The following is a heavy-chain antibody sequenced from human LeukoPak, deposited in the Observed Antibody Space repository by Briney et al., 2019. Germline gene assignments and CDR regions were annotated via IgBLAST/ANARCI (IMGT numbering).Heavy chain of an antibody. Sequence: PGGSLRLSCAASGFSFSSHAMHWVRQAPGKGLEYVSAISGNGHSTWYGDSVKGRFSISRDNSEQMLYLQMGSLRAEDMAVYFCARASITASGPHDVYDMWGRGTMVTVSS. CDR1: GFSFSSHA. CDR2: ISGNGHST. V-gene: IGHV3-64*02. J-gene: IGHJ3*02. D-gene: IGHD6-13*01. CDR3: ARASITASGPHDVYDM.